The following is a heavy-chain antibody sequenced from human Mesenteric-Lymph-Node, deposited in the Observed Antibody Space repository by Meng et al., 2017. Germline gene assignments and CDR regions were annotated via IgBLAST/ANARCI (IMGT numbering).Heavy chain of an antibody. CDR1: GYTLTNYA. CDR3: ARGPFDY. CDR2: INPGNGDT. J-gene: IGHJ4*02. V-gene: IGHV1-3*01. Sequence: QVQLVQSGGGVKKPGASVKVSCKASGYTLTNYAMHWVRQAPGQRLEWMGWINPGNGDTKFSQEFQGRVTITRDTSVSTAYMELSSLRSEDTAVYYCARGPFDYWGQGTLVTVSS.